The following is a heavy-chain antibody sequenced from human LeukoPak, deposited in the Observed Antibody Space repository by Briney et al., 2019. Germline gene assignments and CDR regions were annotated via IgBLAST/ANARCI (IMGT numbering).Heavy chain of an antibody. CDR1: GYTFTSYG. Sequence: GASVKVSCRASGYTFTSYGISWVRQAPGQGLEWMGWISAYNGNTNYAQKLQGRVTKTTDTSTSTAYMELRSLRSDDTAVYYCARDLYGDYDSDFDLWGRGTLVTVSS. CDR3: ARDLYGDYDSDFDL. J-gene: IGHJ2*01. D-gene: IGHD4-17*01. V-gene: IGHV1-18*01. CDR2: ISAYNGNT.